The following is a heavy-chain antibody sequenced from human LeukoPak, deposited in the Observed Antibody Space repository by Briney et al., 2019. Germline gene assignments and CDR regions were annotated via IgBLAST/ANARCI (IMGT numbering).Heavy chain of an antibody. CDR1: GFTFSSYS. D-gene: IGHD3-22*01. Sequence: GGSLRLSCAASGFTFSSYSMNWVRQAPGKGLEWVSYISSSSSTIYYADSVKGRFTISRDNAKNSLYLQMNSLRDEDTAVYYCARRADSSGDQYNWFDPWGQGTLVTVSS. CDR2: ISSSSSTI. J-gene: IGHJ5*02. CDR3: ARRADSSGDQYNWFDP. V-gene: IGHV3-48*02.